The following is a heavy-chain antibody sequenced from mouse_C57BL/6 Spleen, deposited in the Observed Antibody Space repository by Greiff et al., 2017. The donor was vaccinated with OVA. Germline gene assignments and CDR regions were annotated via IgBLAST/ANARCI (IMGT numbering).Heavy chain of an antibody. V-gene: IGHV1-81*01. D-gene: IGHD1-3*01. Sequence: VQLQESGAELARPGASVKLSCKASGYTFTSYGISWVKQSPGQGLEWIGEIYPRSGNTYYNEKFKGKATLTADKSSSTAYMELRSLTSEDSAVYFCAREKSGHAWFAYWGQGALVTVSA. CDR2: IYPRSGNT. J-gene: IGHJ3*01. CDR3: AREKSGHAWFAY. CDR1: GYTFTSYG.